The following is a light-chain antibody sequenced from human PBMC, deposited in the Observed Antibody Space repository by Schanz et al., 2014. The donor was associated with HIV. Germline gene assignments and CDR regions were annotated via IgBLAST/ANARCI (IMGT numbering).Light chain of an antibody. Sequence: DIVMTQSPDSLPVSLGERATITCKSSQSVLYSSNNETYLAWYQQKPGQAPRLLIYDASNRATGIPARFSGSGSGTDFTLTISSLQPEDFGTYHCQQSYSIPRGFGQGTKVEIK. CDR2: DAS. J-gene: IGKJ1*01. CDR3: QQSYSIPRG. CDR1: QSVLYSSNNETY. V-gene: IGKV4-1*01.